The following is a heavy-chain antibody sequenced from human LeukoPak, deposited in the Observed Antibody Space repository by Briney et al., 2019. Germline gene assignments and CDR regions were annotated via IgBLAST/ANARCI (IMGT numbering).Heavy chain of an antibody. V-gene: IGHV3-53*01. CDR3: ARRPGN. Sequence: GGSLRLSCVASGFAFGRNYMSWVRQAPGKGLECVSLIYSGGAIRYADSVKGRFTISRDSSKNTLFLQMNDLTVEDTARYYCARRPGNWGQGILVTVSS. J-gene: IGHJ4*02. CDR1: GFAFGRNY. CDR2: IYSGGAI. D-gene: IGHD1-14*01.